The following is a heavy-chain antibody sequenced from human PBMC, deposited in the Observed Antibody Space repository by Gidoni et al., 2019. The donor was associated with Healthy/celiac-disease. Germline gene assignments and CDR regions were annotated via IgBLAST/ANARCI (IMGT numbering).Heavy chain of an antibody. CDR3: ARSYGCREWYFYY. Sequence: QVQLVQSGAEVKKPGSTVKVSCKASGGTFSSYAISWVRQAPGQWLEWMGGIIPILCTANYAQKFQGRVTITADESTSTAYMELSSLRSEDTAVYYCARSYGCREWYFYYWGQGTLVTVSS. CDR1: GGTFSSYA. CDR2: IIPILCTA. V-gene: IGHV1-69*01. J-gene: IGHJ4*02. D-gene: IGHD5-18*01.